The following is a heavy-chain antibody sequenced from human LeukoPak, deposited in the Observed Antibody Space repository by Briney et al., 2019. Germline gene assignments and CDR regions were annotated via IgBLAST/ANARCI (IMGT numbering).Heavy chain of an antibody. CDR1: GFTFSSYA. CDR3: ATLAAAGDY. D-gene: IGHD6-13*01. CDR2: ISGSGGST. Sequence: PGGSLRLSCAASGFTFSSYAMSWVRQAPGKGLEWVSAISGSGGSTFYANSVKGRFTISRDNSKNTLYPQMNSLRAEDTAVYYCATLAAAGDYWGQGTLVTVSS. J-gene: IGHJ4*02. V-gene: IGHV3-23*01.